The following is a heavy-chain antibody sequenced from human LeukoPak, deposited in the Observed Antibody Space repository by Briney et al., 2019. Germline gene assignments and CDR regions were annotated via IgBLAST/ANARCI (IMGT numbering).Heavy chain of an antibody. J-gene: IGHJ6*03. CDR3: ARSGYDSSGYYEVYYYYYMDV. CDR1: GGSISSSSYY. CDR2: IYYSGST. V-gene: IGHV4-39*07. Sequence: SETLSLTCTVSGGSISSSSYYWGWIRQPPVKGLEWIGSIYYSGSTYYNPSLKSRVTISVDTSKNQFSLKLSSVTAADTAVYYCARSGYDSSGYYEVYYYYYMDVWGKGTTVTISS. D-gene: IGHD3-22*01.